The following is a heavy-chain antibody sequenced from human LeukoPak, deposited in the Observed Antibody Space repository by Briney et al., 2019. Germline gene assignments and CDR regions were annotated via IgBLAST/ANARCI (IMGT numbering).Heavy chain of an antibody. V-gene: IGHV3-49*04. CDR3: TRYRPIDAFDI. CDR1: GFTFGDYA. D-gene: IGHD1-14*01. Sequence: GGSLRLSCTASGFTFGDYAMSWVRQAPGKGLEWVGFIRSKAYGGTTEYAASVKGRFTISRDDSKSIAYLQMNSLKTEDTAVYYCTRYRPIDAFDIWGQGTMVTVSS. CDR2: IRSKAYGGTT. J-gene: IGHJ3*02.